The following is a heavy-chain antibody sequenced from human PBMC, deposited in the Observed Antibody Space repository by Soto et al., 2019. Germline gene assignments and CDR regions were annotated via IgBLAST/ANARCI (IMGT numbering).Heavy chain of an antibody. D-gene: IGHD4-17*01. CDR2: IYYSGST. J-gene: IGHJ6*03. V-gene: IGHV4-31*03. Sequence: PSETLSLTCTVSGVSISSGGYYWSWIRQHPGKGLEWIGYIYYSGSTYYNPSLKSRVTISVDTSKNQFSLKLSSVTAADTAVYYCARRTVTDYYYYYYMDVWGKGTTVTVSS. CDR3: ARRTVTDYYYYYYMDV. CDR1: GVSISSGGYY.